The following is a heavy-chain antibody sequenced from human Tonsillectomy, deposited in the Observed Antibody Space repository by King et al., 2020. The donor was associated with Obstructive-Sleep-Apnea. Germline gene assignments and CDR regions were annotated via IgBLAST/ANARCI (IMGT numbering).Heavy chain of an antibody. D-gene: IGHD5-12*01. J-gene: IGHJ4*02. V-gene: IGHV5-10-1*03. CDR2: INPGDSDT. Sequence: QLVQSGAEVKKPGESLRISCKGSGYSFTGYWITGVRQMPGKGLEWMGSINPGDSDTNYSPSFQGHVTFSTDKSITTAYLQWSSLKASDTAMYYCARHAPSYRGFDYWGQGTLVTVSS. CDR1: GYSFTGYW. CDR3: ARHAPSYRGFDY.